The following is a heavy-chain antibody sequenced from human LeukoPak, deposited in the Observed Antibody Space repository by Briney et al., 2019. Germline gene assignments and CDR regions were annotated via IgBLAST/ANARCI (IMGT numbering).Heavy chain of an antibody. Sequence: PSETLSLTCTVSGGSISSYYWSWIRQPPGKGLEWIGSIYYSGSTYYNPSLKSRVTISVDTSKNQFSLKLSSVTAADTAVYYCASLYVRDYYDSSGYNPVYFDYWGQGTLVTVSS. V-gene: IGHV4-39*01. J-gene: IGHJ4*02. CDR2: IYYSGST. CDR1: GGSISSYY. CDR3: ASLYVRDYYDSSGYNPVYFDY. D-gene: IGHD3-22*01.